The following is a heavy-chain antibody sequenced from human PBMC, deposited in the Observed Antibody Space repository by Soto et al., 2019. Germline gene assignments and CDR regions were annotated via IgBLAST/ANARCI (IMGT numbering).Heavy chain of an antibody. CDR3: SREDEYSWNGMDV. CDR2: ILNDGSNR. CDR1: EFTFSNYG. V-gene: IGHV3-33*01. D-gene: IGHD6-6*01. Sequence: QVQLVESGGGVVQPGRSLRLSCAASEFTFSNYGMHWVRQAPGKGLEWVAVILNDGSNRYHASSVKDRFTISRDNSKNTLYLQMNSLRAEDTAVYYCSREDEYSWNGMDVWGQGTTVTVS. J-gene: IGHJ6*02.